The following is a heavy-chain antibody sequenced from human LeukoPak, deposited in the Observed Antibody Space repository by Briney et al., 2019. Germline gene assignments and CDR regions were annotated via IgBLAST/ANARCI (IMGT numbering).Heavy chain of an antibody. CDR3: VSGTGWVFDY. CDR2: IKQDGSER. V-gene: IGHV3-7*01. J-gene: IGHJ4*02. D-gene: IGHD3-10*01. CDR1: GFTFSGHW. Sequence: GGSLRLSCVGSGFTFSGHWMNWVPQAPGMRLEWVANIKQDGSERYYVESVKGRFSISRDNAKNSQSLQMNSLRVEDTAVYYCVSGTGWVFDYWGQGTLVTVSS.